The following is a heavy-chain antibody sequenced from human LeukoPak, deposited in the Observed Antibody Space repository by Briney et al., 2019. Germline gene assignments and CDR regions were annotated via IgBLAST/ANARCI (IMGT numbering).Heavy chain of an antibody. V-gene: IGHV4-39*01. CDR2: IYYSGST. J-gene: IGHJ2*01. D-gene: IGHD1-26*01. CDR1: GGSISSSSYY. Sequence: PSETLSLTCTVSGGSISSSSYYWGWIRQPPGKGLEWFGSIYYSGSTYYNPSLKSRVTISVDTSKNQFSLKLSSVTAADTAVYYCASCNQGSYHVGYWYFDLWGRGTLVTVSS. CDR3: ASCNQGSYHVGYWYFDL.